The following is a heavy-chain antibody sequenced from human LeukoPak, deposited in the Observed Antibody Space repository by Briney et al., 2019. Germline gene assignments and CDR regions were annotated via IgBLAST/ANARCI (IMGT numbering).Heavy chain of an antibody. CDR3: ARRRAFDI. Sequence: SETLSLTCAVYGGSFSGYSWSWIRQPPGKGLEWIGEINHSGSTNYNPSLKSRVTISVDTSKNQFSLKLRSVTAADTAVYYCARRRAFDIWGQGTMVTVSS. CDR1: GGSFSGYS. V-gene: IGHV4-34*01. J-gene: IGHJ3*02. CDR2: INHSGST.